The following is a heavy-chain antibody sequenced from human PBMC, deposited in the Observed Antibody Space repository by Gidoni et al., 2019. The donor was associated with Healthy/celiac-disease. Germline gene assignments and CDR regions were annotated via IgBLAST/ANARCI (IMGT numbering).Heavy chain of an antibody. CDR1: GGSISSSSYY. CDR3: ARHARTTYYFDY. J-gene: IGHJ4*02. V-gene: IGHV4-39*01. CDR2: IYYRGST. Sequence: QLQLQESGPGLVTPSETLSLTCTVSGGSISSSSYYWGWIRQPPGKGLEWIGSIYYRGSTYYNPSLKSRVTISVDTSKNQFSLKLSSVTAADTAVYYCARHARTTYYFDYWGQGTLVTVSS.